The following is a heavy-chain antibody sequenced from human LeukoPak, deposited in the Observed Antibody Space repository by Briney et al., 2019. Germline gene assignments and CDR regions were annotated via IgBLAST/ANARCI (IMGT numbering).Heavy chain of an antibody. V-gene: IGHV4-34*01. D-gene: IGHD1-26*01. Sequence: SETLSLTCAVYGGSLSGYYWSFIRQPPGKGLEWIGEISPSGSTNYNPSLKSRVTISVDKSKNQFSLKLSSVTAADTTVYYCARAAGEWEPRPWYFDLWGRGTLVTVSS. CDR1: GGSLSGYY. CDR3: ARAAGEWEPRPWYFDL. J-gene: IGHJ2*01. CDR2: ISPSGST.